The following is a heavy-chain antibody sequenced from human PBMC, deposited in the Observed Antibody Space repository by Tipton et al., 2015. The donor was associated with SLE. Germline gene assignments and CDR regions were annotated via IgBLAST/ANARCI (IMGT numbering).Heavy chain of an antibody. Sequence: SLRLSCAASGFTFSSYAMNWVRQAPGKGLEWVAVISYDGSNKYYADSVKGRFTISRDNSKNTLYLQMNSLRAEDTAVYYCARDGGELLWFRESRYYFDYWGQGTLVTVSS. CDR1: GFTFSSYA. J-gene: IGHJ4*02. CDR3: ARDGGELLWFRESRYYFDY. V-gene: IGHV3-30*04. D-gene: IGHD3-10*01. CDR2: ISYDGSNK.